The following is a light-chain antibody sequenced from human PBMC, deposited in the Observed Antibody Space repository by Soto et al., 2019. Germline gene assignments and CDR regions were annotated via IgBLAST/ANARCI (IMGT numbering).Light chain of an antibody. V-gene: IGKV3-15*01. CDR2: RAS. Sequence: IVMTQSPATLSVSPGERATLSCRAGQTIYSNVAWYQQRPGQPTRLLIDRASTRATGVPARFSGSGSGTEFTLTISGLQSEDFALYYCQQYQNLWTFGQGTKVDI. J-gene: IGKJ1*01. CDR1: QTIYSN. CDR3: QQYQNLWT.